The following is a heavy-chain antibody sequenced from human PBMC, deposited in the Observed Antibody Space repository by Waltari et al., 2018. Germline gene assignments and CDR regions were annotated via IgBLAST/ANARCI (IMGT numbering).Heavy chain of an antibody. CDR3: ARDSTGGVFDY. D-gene: IGHD3-10*01. J-gene: IGHJ4*02. CDR2: IYEDGSNK. CDR1: GFTFSSYA. V-gene: IGHV3-30-3*01. Sequence: QVQLVESGGGVVQPGRSLRLSCAASGFTFSSYAMHWVRQAPGKGLEWVAGIYEDGSNKYYADFVKGRVTISRDNSKNTLYLQRNSLRAEDTAVYYCARDSTGGVFDYWGQGTLVTVSS.